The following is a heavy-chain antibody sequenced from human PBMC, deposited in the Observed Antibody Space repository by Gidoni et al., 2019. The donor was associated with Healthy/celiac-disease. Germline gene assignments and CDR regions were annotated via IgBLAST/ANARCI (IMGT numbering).Heavy chain of an antibody. V-gene: IGHV3-11*01. CDR3: AREGHCSSTSCYKAHMDV. D-gene: IGHD2-2*01. J-gene: IGHJ6*03. CDR1: GFTFRDYY. Sequence: QVQLVESGGGLVKPGGSLRLSCAASGFTFRDYYMSWIRQAPGKGLEWVSYISSSGSTIYYADSVKGRFTIARDNAKNSLYLQMNSLRAEDTAVYYCAREGHCSSTSCYKAHMDVWGKGTTVTVSS. CDR2: ISSSGSTI.